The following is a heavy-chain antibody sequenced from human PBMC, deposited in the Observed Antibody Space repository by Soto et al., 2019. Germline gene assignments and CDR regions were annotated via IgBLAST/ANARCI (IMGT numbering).Heavy chain of an antibody. Sequence: QVQLVQSGAEVKKPGASVTVSCKASGDTFTSYYMHWVRQAPGQGLEWMGIINPSAGSTSYAQKFQGRVTMTRDSSTSTVYMELSSLRSEDPAVYYCARGGGSYAHDCWGQGTLVTVSS. CDR1: GDTFTSYY. CDR3: ARGGGSYAHDC. D-gene: IGHD2-2*01. V-gene: IGHV1-46*01. CDR2: INPSAGST. J-gene: IGHJ4*02.